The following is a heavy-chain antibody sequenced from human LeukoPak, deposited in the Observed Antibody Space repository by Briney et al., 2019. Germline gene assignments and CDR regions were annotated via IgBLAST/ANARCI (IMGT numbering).Heavy chain of an antibody. Sequence: GRSLRLSCAASGFTFSSYGMHWVRQAPGKGLEWVAVISYDGSNKYYADSVKGRFTISRDNSKNTLYLQMNSLRAEDTAVYYCAKDLYDYVWGSDYWGQGTLVTVSS. J-gene: IGHJ4*02. D-gene: IGHD3-16*01. CDR1: GFTFSSYG. V-gene: IGHV3-30*18. CDR3: AKDLYDYVWGSDY. CDR2: ISYDGSNK.